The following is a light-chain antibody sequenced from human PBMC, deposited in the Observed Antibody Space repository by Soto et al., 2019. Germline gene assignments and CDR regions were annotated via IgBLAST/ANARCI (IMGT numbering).Light chain of an antibody. CDR2: DTS. CDR3: LLSYTDDKV. J-gene: IGLJ1*01. CDR1: TGAVTNGHY. V-gene: IGLV7-46*01. Sequence: QAVVTQEPSLTVSPGGTVTLTCGSSTGAVTNGHYPYWFQQKPGQAPRTLIYDTSNKYSWTPARFSGSLLGGEAALTLSGAQPEDEADYYCLLSYTDDKVFGTGTKVTAL.